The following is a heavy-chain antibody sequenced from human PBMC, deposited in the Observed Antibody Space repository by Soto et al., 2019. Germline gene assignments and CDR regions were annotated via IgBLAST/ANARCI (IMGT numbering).Heavy chain of an antibody. CDR2: MNPNSDNT. V-gene: IGHV1-8*01. J-gene: IGHJ6*03. CDR3: PIVARDGNTCCFDWFNPYFSYSLDV. D-gene: IGHD3-9*01. CDR1: GYTFTTYD. Sequence: ASVKVSCKGSGYTFTTYDINYVRPATPHGLEWMEWMNPNSDNTGYAQKFQGRVTMTMNNSISTAYMELISLRAEDTAVYFCPIVARDGNTCCFDWFNPYFSYSLDVWGKGTTVTVTS.